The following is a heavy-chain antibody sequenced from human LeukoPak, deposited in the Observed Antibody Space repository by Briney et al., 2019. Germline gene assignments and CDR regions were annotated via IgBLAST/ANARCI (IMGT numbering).Heavy chain of an antibody. CDR2: ISSNGGRT. D-gene: IGHD3-22*01. V-gene: IGHV3-64*01. CDR1: GFTLSRHA. J-gene: IGHJ6*04. CDR3: AKDGGNYYDTAGNHLMRSYMDV. Sequence: GGSLRLSCAASGFTLSRHAMHWVRQAPGKGLEFVSAISSNGGRTYYANSVKGRFTISRDSSKNTLYLQMGSLRAEDTAVYYCAKDGGNYYDTAGNHLMRSYMDVWGKGTTVTVSS.